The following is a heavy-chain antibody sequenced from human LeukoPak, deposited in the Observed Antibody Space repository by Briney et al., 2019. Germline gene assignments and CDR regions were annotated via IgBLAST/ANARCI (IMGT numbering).Heavy chain of an antibody. V-gene: IGHV4-39*01. CDR1: GGSISSSSYY. J-gene: IGHJ5*02. CDR2: IYYSGST. D-gene: IGHD2-2*03. CDR3: ARLATVVVPAAIGYWFDP. Sequence: SETLSLXCTVSGGSISSSSYYWGWIRQPPGKGLEWIGSIYYSGSTYYNPSLKSRVTISVDTSKNQFSLKLSSVTAADTAVYYCARLATVVVPAAIGYWFDPWGQGTLVTVSS.